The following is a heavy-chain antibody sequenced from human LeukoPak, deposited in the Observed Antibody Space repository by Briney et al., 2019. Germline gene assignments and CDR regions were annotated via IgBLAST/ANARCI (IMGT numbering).Heavy chain of an antibody. D-gene: IGHD1-26*01. CDR3: ARDSIGGLELLLNYYYYYMDV. CDR1: GYTFTSYG. Sequence: ASGKVSCKASGYTFTSYGISLERQAPGQGLKWIGWISAYNGNTNYAQKLQGRVTMTTDTSTSTAYMELRSLRSDDTAVYYCARDSIGGLELLLNYYYYYMDVWGKGTTVTVSS. CDR2: ISAYNGNT. V-gene: IGHV1-18*01. J-gene: IGHJ6*03.